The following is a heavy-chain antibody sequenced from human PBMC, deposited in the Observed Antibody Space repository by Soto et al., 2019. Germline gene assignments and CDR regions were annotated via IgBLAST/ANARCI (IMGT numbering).Heavy chain of an antibody. V-gene: IGHV3-48*02. CDR1: GFTFSTDS. J-gene: IGHJ4*02. D-gene: IGHD6-19*01. Sequence: VQLVESGGGLVQPGGSLRLSCVASGFTFSTDSMNWVRQAPGKGLEWVTHISTSGATRYYADSVNGRFTISRDNAKTLTFLQMDSRKNDDTVVDYWARFFASGFDYWGQGTLVTVSS. CDR2: ISTSGATR. CDR3: ARFFASGFDY.